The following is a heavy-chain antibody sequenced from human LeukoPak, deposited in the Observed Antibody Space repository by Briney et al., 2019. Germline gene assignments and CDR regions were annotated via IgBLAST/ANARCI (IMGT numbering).Heavy chain of an antibody. J-gene: IGHJ6*02. CDR3: ARLNADTAMVQGIDV. D-gene: IGHD5-18*01. CDR1: GYSFTSYW. Sequence: GESLKISCKGSGYSFTSYWIGWVRQMPGKGLEWMGIIYPGDSDTRYSPSFQGQVTISADKSISTAYLQWSSLKASDTAMYYCARLNADTAMVQGIDVWGQGTTVTVSS. CDR2: IYPGDSDT. V-gene: IGHV5-51*01.